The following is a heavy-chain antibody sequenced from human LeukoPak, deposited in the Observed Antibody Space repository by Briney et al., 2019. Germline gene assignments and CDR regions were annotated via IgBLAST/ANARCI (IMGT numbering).Heavy chain of an antibody. J-gene: IGHJ4*02. CDR1: GGTFSSYA. CDR2: ISAYNGNT. CDR3: ARDKKSSSWYLPSDY. V-gene: IGHV1-18*01. D-gene: IGHD6-13*01. Sequence: GASVKVSCKASGGTFSSYAISWVRQAPGQGLERMGWISAYNGNTNYAQKLQGRVTMTTDTSTSTAYMELRSLRSDDTAVYYCARDKKSSSWYLPSDYWGQGTLVTVSS.